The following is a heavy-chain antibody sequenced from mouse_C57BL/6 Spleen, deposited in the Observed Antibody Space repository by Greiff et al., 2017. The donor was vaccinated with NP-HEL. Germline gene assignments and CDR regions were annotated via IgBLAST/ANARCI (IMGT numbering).Heavy chain of an antibody. CDR2: ISSGSSTI. CDR3: ARAGKDAMDY. Sequence: EVQLMESGGGLVKPGGSLKLSCAASGFTFSDYGMHWVRQAPEKGLEWVAYISSGSSTIYYADTVKGRFTIARDNAKNTLFLQMTSLRSEDTAMYYCARAGKDAMDYWGQGTSVTVSS. J-gene: IGHJ4*01. V-gene: IGHV5-17*01. D-gene: IGHD4-1*01. CDR1: GFTFSDYG.